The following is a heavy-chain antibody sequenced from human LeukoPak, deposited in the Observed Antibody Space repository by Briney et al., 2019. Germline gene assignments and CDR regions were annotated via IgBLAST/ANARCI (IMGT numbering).Heavy chain of an antibody. J-gene: IGHJ4*02. CDR2: IIPILGVA. CDR3: ARDRISLQTYSYDSSAYPFDY. Sequence: SVKVSCKASGGTFSSYAISWVRQAPGQGLEWMGRIIPILGVANQAQKFQGRVTITADKSTSTAYMELSSLRSEDTAVYYCARDRISLQTYSYDSSAYPFDYWGQGTLVTVSS. D-gene: IGHD3-22*01. CDR1: GGTFSSYA. V-gene: IGHV1-69*04.